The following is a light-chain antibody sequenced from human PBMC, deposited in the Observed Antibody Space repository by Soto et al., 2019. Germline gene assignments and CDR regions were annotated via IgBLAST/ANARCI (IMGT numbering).Light chain of an antibody. CDR3: SSYRTSNTRQIV. CDR1: SSDVGGYNY. V-gene: IGLV2-14*01. J-gene: IGLJ1*01. Sequence: QSALTQPASVSGSPGQSITISCTGTSSDVGGYNYVSWYQHHPGKAPKLMIYEVSNRPSGVSNRFSGSKSGNTASLSISGLQPEDEADYYCSSYRTSNTRQIVCGTGTKLTDL. CDR2: EVS.